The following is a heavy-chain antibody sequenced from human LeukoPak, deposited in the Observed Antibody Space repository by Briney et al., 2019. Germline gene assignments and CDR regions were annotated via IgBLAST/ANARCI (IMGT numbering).Heavy chain of an antibody. CDR3: ARRYYYGSGSWDTFDY. D-gene: IGHD3-10*01. J-gene: IGHJ4*02. CDR2: IYPDDSDT. Sequence: GESLKISCKGSGYSFSNYWIGWVRQMPGKGLEWMGIIYPDDSDTRYSPYFQGQVTISADKSINTAYLQWSSLKASDSALYYCARRYYYGSGSWDTFDYWGQGTLVTVST. V-gene: IGHV5-51*01. CDR1: GYSFSNYW.